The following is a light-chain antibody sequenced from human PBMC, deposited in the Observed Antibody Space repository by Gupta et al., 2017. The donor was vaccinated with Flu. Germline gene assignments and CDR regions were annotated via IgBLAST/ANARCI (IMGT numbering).Light chain of an antibody. CDR3: QQANSFPIT. V-gene: IGKV1D-12*01. J-gene: IGKJ5*01. Sequence: GDRVTITCRASQSINSWLAWYQQKPGRAPKLLIYATSSLQSGVPARFSGSGSGTDFTRTISSLQPEDFATYYCQQANSFPITCGQGTRLEIK. CDR2: ATS. CDR1: QSINSW.